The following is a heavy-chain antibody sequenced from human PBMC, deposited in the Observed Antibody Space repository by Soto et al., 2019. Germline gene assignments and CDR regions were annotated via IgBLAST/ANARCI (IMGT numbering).Heavy chain of an antibody. CDR1: GFIFSSYT. V-gene: IGHV3-30-3*01. D-gene: IGHD1-26*01. CDR2: ITYDGSNQ. J-gene: IGHJ4*02. Sequence: PGGSLRLSCAASGFIFSSYTMHWFRQAPGKGLEWVGVITYDGSNQYYADSVKGRFTISRDNSRNMLFLQMNSLRPDDTAVYYCARAPSGSYPEFDYWGQGTLVTVSS. CDR3: ARAPSGSYPEFDY.